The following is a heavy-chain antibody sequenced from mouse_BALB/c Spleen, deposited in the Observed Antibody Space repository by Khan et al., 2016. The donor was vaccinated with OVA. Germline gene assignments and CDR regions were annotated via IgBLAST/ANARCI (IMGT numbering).Heavy chain of an antibody. CDR1: GYSITSDYA. D-gene: IGHD1-2*01. J-gene: IGHJ4*01. CDR3: AGKNYYGDAMNY. V-gene: IGHV3-2*02. CDR2: ISYGGST. Sequence: VQLKESGPGLVKPSQSLSLTCTVTGYSITSDYAWDWIRQFPGNKLEWMGYISYGGSTSYNPSLKSRISITRDTSKNQFFLQLNSVTTEDTATYYCAGKNYYGDAMNYWGQGTLVTVSA.